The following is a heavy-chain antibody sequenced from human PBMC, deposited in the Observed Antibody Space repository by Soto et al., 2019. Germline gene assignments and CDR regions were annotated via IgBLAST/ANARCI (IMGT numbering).Heavy chain of an antibody. CDR2: ISYDGRNQ. D-gene: IGHD3-22*01. V-gene: IGHV3-30*04. Sequence: QVQLVESGGGLVQPGRSLRLSCAASGFTCSSYAMPWVRQAPGKGLARVAVISYDGRNQYYADSVKGRFTISRDNSNNTLYLQMNSLRAEETAVYDCAREDSSGYYYAAPGDFDYLGQGTLVPGSS. J-gene: IGHJ4*02. CDR3: AREDSSGYYYAAPGDFDY. CDR1: GFTCSSYA.